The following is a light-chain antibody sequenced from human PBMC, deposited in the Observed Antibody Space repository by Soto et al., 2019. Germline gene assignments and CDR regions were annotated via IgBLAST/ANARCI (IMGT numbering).Light chain of an antibody. J-gene: IGKJ2*01. CDR1: QSVNSH. CDR3: QQRSKWPET. CDR2: DAS. Sequence: EIVLTQSPATLSLSPGARAILSCRASQSVNSHLAWYQHKPGQAPRLLIYDASKRATGVPPKFSGGGSGTDFSLTISSLAPEDVAVYFWQQRSKWPETFGQGTKLEIK. V-gene: IGKV3-11*01.